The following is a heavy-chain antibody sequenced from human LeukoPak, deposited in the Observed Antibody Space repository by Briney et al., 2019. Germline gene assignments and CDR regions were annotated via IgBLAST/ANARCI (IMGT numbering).Heavy chain of an antibody. CDR1: GGSISSGVYY. J-gene: IGHJ4*02. CDR2: IYYSGST. D-gene: IGHD3-10*01. V-gene: IGHV4-31*03. Sequence: SETLSLTCTVSGGSISSGVYYWSWIRRHPGKGLEWIGYIYYSGSTYYNPSLKSRVTISVDTSKNQFSLKLSSVTAADTAVYYCASREGVRVGYFDYWGQGTLVTISS. CDR3: ASREGVRVGYFDY.